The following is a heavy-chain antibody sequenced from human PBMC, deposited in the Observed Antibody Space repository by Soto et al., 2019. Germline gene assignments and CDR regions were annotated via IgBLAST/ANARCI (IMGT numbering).Heavy chain of an antibody. D-gene: IGHD3-16*01. CDR2: IYYSGST. J-gene: IGHJ6*02. CDR3: ARTTGDVGYYYYGMDV. CDR1: GGSISSYY. V-gene: IGHV4-59*01. Sequence: SETLSLTCTVSGGSISSYYWSWIRQPPGKGLEWIGYIYYSGSTNYNPSLKSRVTISVDTSKNQFSLKLSSVTAADTAVYYCARTTGDVGYYYYGMDVCGQGTTVTVYS.